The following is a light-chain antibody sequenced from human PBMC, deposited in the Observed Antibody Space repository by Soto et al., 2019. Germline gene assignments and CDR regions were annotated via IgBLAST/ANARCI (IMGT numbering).Light chain of an antibody. Sequence: EIVLTQSPATLSLSPGERATLSCRASEGVRNYLIWYQHKPGLPPRLLNYDTSTRATGFPARFSGSGSGTEYTLTISSLEPEEFGVYYCQQPRSWPFTFGGGTKVEIK. CDR1: EGVRNY. CDR2: DTS. J-gene: IGKJ4*01. CDR3: QQPRSWPFT. V-gene: IGKV3-11*01.